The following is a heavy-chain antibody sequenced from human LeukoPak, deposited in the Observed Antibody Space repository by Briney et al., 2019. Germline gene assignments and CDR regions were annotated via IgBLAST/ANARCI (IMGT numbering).Heavy chain of an antibody. J-gene: IGHJ5*02. CDR2: INHSGST. V-gene: IGHV4-34*01. CDR1: GGSFSGYY. Sequence: SETLSLTCAVYGGSFSGYYWSWIRQPPGKGLEWIGEINHSGSTNYNPSLKSRVTISVDTSKNQFSLKLSSVTAADTAVYYCARGDYYGSGSYYNVGWFDPWGQGTLVTVSS. D-gene: IGHD3-10*01. CDR3: ARGDYYGSGSYYNVGWFDP.